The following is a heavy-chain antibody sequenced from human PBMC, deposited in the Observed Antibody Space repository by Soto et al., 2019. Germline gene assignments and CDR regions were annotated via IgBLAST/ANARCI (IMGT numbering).Heavy chain of an antibody. V-gene: IGHV1-2*02. J-gene: IGHJ4*02. CDR2: INPNSGGT. CDR3: ARCDDGDYGLGFDY. CDR1: GYTFTGYY. D-gene: IGHD4-17*01. Sequence: ASVKVSCKXSGYTFTGYYMHWVRQAPGQGLEWMGWINPNSGGTNYAQKFQGRVTMTRDTSISTAYMELSRLRSDDTAVYYCARCDDGDYGLGFDYWGQGTLVTVSS.